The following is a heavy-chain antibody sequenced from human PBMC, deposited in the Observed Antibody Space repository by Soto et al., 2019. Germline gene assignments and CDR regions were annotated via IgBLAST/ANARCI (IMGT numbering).Heavy chain of an antibody. V-gene: IGHV4-34*01. CDR1: GGSFSGYY. CDR3: ARDSGYDYGLDY. J-gene: IGHJ4*02. CDR2: INHSGST. D-gene: IGHD5-12*01. Sequence: SETLSLTCAVYGGSFSGYYWSWIRQPPGKGLEWIGEINHSGSTNYNPSLKSRVTISVDTSKNQFSLKLSSVTAAGTAVYYCARDSGYDYGLDYWGQGTLVTVSS.